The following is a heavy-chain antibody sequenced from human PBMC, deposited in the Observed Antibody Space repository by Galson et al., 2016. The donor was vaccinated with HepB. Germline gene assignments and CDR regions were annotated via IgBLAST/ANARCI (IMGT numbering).Heavy chain of an antibody. J-gene: IGHJ4*02. V-gene: IGHV3-74*01. D-gene: IGHD2-21*02. CDR2: ISSDGSDI. CDR3: ARDETVQGPSTIDY. Sequence: SLRLSCAASGFTFSAYWMHWVRQAPGKGLVWVSRISSDGSDIKYADSVKGRFTISRDSAKNTLYLQMNSLRVEDTAVYYCARDETVQGPSTIDYWGQGTPVTVSS. CDR1: GFTFSAYW.